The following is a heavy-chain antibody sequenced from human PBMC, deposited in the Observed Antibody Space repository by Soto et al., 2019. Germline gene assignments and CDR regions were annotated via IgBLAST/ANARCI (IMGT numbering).Heavy chain of an antibody. Sequence: GSLRLSCAASGFTFSSYDMHWVRQATGKGLEWVSAIGTAGDTYYPGSVKGRFTISRENAKNSLYLQMNSLRAGDTAVYYCARGHMGPRGDAFDICGQGPMVTV. CDR2: IGTAGDT. J-gene: IGHJ3*02. V-gene: IGHV3-13*01. D-gene: IGHD3-10*01. CDR3: ARGHMGPRGDAFDI. CDR1: GFTFSSYD.